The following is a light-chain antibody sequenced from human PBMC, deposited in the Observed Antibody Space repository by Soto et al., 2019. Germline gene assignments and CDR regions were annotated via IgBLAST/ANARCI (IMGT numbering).Light chain of an antibody. CDR1: NSDIGAYDY. V-gene: IGLV2-14*01. CDR2: EVT. CDR3: GSYASATLI. Sequence: QSVLTQPASVSWSPGQSITISCTGSNSDIGAYDYVSWYQQHPGKPPTLLIYEVTFRPSGVPNRFSGSKSGNTATLTISGLLTEDEADYYCGSYASATLIFGGGTKVTVL. J-gene: IGLJ2*01.